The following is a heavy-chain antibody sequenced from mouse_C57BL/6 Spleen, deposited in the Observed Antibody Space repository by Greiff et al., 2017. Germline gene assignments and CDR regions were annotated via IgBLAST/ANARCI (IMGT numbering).Heavy chain of an antibody. Sequence: QVQLQQSGPGLVQPSQSLSITCTVSGFSLTSYGVHWVRQSPGKGLEWLGVIWRGGSTDYNAAFMSRLSITKDNSKSQVFFKMNSLQADDTTIYYCAKNREYDGYYGFMDYWGQGTSVTVSS. CDR1: GFSLTSYG. CDR2: IWRGGST. D-gene: IGHD2-3*01. CDR3: AKNREYDGYYGFMDY. J-gene: IGHJ4*01. V-gene: IGHV2-5*01.